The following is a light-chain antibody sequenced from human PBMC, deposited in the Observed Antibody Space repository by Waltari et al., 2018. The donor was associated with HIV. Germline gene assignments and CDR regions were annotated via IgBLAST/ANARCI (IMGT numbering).Light chain of an antibody. J-gene: IGLJ3*02. CDR2: DND. CDR1: TSNIGNNY. CDR3: GTWDSSLSAG. V-gene: IGLV1-51*01. Sequence: SVLTQPPSVSAAPGQRATISCSGSTSNIGNNYESWYQHLPGAAPKPLISDNDNRPAGMPYRVSGSRSGASATLVITGRQTGDEADYYCGTWDSSLSAGFGGGTKLTVL.